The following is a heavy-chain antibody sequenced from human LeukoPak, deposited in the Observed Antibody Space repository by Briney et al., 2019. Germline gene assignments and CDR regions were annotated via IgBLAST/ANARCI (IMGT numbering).Heavy chain of an antibody. J-gene: IGHJ6*02. CDR2: ISGSGGST. Sequence: GGSLRLSCAASGFIFSSYAMSWVRQAPGKGLEWVSAISGSGGSTYYADSVKGRFTISRDNSKNTLYLQMNSLRAEDTAVYYCARDRLYYDFWSGYYRPLYGMDVWGQGTTVTVSS. CDR3: ARDRLYYDFWSGYYRPLYGMDV. CDR1: GFIFSSYA. D-gene: IGHD3-3*01. V-gene: IGHV3-23*01.